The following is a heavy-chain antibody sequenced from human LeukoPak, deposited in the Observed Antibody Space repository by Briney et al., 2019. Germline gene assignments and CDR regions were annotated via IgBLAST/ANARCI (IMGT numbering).Heavy chain of an antibody. V-gene: IGHV4-59*12. CDR1: GGSISSYY. J-gene: IGHJ6*02. Sequence: SETLSLTCTVSGGSISSYYWSWIRQPPGKGLEWIGYIYYSGSTNYNPSLKSRVTMSVDTSKNQFSLKLSSVTAADTAVYYCAREVRYSYGIGYYYYGMDVWGQGTTVTVSS. CDR2: IYYSGST. D-gene: IGHD5-18*01. CDR3: AREVRYSYGIGYYYYGMDV.